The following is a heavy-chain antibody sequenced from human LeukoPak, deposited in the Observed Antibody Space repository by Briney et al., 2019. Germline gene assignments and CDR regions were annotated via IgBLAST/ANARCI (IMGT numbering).Heavy chain of an antibody. CDR2: IYYSGST. CDR3: ARPYYDFWSGTDAFDI. J-gene: IGHJ3*02. Sequence: PSETLSLTCTVSGGSISSSSYYWVWIRQPPGKGLEWIGSIYYSGSTYYNPSLKSRVTISVDTSKNQFSLKLSSVTAADTAVYYCARPYYDFWSGTDAFDIWGQGTMVTVSS. V-gene: IGHV4-39*07. D-gene: IGHD3-3*01. CDR1: GGSISSSSYY.